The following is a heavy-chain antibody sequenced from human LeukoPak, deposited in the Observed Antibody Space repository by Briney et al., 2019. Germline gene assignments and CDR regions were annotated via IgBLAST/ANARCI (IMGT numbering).Heavy chain of an antibody. CDR2: IIPIFGTA. J-gene: IGHJ5*02. CDR1: GGTFSSYA. D-gene: IGHD3-10*01. CDR3: ARDASPITMIRGSRFDP. Sequence: SVKVSCKASGGTFSSYAISWVRQAPGQGLEWMGGIIPIFGTANYAQKFQGRVTITADESTSTAYMELSSLRSEDTAVYYCARDASPITMIRGSRFDPWGQGTLVTVSS. V-gene: IGHV1-69*13.